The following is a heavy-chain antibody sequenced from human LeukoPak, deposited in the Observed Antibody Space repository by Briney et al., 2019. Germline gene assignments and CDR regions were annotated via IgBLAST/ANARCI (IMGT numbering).Heavy chain of an antibody. CDR3: AQRGGTDH. CDR2: ISSSSSAI. Sequence: GGSLRLSCAASGFTFSRLGMNWVRQAPGKGLEWISYISSSSSAIYYADSVKGRFTISRDNAKNSLYLQMSSLRDEDTAVYYCAQRGGTDHWGQGTLVTVSS. D-gene: IGHD2-15*01. J-gene: IGHJ4*02. CDR1: GFTFSRLG. V-gene: IGHV3-48*02.